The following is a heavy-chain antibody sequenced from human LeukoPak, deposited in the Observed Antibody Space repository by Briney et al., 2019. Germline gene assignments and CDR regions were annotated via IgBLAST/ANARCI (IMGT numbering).Heavy chain of an antibody. Sequence: AGGSLRLSCAASGFTFSNYAMSWVRQAPGEGLEWVASIKHDGSEKYYVDSVRGRFTISRDNTMNSLYLQMSSLRAEDTAVYYCATDRGWRTSGYYLYYFEYWGQGTLVTFSS. CDR3: ATDRGWRTSGYYLYYFEY. D-gene: IGHD3-3*01. J-gene: IGHJ4*02. CDR1: GFTFSNYA. CDR2: IKHDGSEK. V-gene: IGHV3-7*01.